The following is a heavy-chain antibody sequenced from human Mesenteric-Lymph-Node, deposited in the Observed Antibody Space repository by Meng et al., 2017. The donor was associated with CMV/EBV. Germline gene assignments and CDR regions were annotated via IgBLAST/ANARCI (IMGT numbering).Heavy chain of an antibody. CDR2: ISSGGTTT. V-gene: IGHV3-48*03. Sequence: GESLKISCAASGFTFGSYEMNWVRQAPEKGLEWVSYISSGGTTTSYADSMKGRFTISRDNAKNSLYLQMSSLRAEDTAVYYCARRYYGSGTSGAFDIWGQGTMVTVSS. J-gene: IGHJ3*02. D-gene: IGHD3-10*01. CDR3: ARRYYGSGTSGAFDI. CDR1: GFTFGSYE.